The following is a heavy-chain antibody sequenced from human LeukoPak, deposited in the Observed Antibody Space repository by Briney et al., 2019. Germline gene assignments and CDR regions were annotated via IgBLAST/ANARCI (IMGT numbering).Heavy chain of an antibody. V-gene: IGHV4-34*01. CDR3: ARGDTVAARPGRFDY. J-gene: IGHJ4*02. D-gene: IGHD6-6*01. CDR1: GFTFSSYA. Sequence: GSLRLSCAASGFTFSSYAMSWVRQPPGKGLEWIGEIIHRGSTNYNPSLKSRVTISVDTSKNQFSLKVSSVTAADTAVYYCARGDTVAARPGRFDYWGQGTLVTVSS. CDR2: IIHRGST.